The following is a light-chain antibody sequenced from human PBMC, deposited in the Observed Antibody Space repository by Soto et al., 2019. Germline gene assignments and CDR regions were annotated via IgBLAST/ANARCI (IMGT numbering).Light chain of an antibody. Sequence: QSVLTQPPSASGTPGQRVTISCSGSSSNIGSHTVNWYQQLPGTAPKLLIYSNNQRPSGVPDRFSGSKSGTSASLAISGLQSEDEADYYCAAWDDSPNGYLLGTGTKLTVL. CDR2: SNN. J-gene: IGLJ1*01. CDR1: SSNIGSHT. CDR3: AAWDDSPNGYL. V-gene: IGLV1-44*01.